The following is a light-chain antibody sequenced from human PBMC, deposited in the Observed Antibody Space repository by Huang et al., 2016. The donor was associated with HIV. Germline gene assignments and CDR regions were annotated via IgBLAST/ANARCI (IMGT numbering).Light chain of an antibody. Sequence: DIQMTQSPSSLSAFVGDTVTITCRASQGISNSAAWYQQKPGKAPHLLLYASSRLESGVPSRCRGGDSWTDYTLTIHSLQPDDFATYYCQQYYTSPTFGQGSKVEIK. CDR1: QGISNS. CDR3: QQYYTSPT. CDR2: ASS. V-gene: IGKV1-NL1*01. J-gene: IGKJ1*01.